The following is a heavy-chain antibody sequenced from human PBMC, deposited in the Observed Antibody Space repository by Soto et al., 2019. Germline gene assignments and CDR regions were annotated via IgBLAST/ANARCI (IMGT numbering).Heavy chain of an antibody. D-gene: IGHD2-2*01. CDR3: AIIHQMPHDS. CDR2: IDPATGNT. Sequence: QVQLLQSGAEVKKPGASVKVSCKASGYTFTTFSIQWVRQAPGQSLEWMGWIDPATGNTKYSQKFQGRVSFTRDTSARPAYMELSSLTSEDTSVFYCAIIHQMPHDSWGQGTLVTVSS. J-gene: IGHJ5*01. CDR1: GYTFTTFS. V-gene: IGHV1-3*01.